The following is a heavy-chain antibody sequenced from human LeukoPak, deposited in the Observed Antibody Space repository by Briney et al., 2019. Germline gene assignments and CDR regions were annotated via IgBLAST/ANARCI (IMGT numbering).Heavy chain of an antibody. CDR1: LYTLTSYG. CDR2: ISAYNGDT. CDR3: AREGDYDILTGYPNWFDP. Sequence: AGVKVSRKPSLYTLTSYGISWVRQAPGQGLEWMGWISAYNGDTNYAQKLQGRVTMTTDTSTSTAYMELRSLRSDDTAVYYCAREGDYDILTGYPNWFDPWGQGTLVTVSS. V-gene: IGHV1-18*01. J-gene: IGHJ5*02. D-gene: IGHD3-9*01.